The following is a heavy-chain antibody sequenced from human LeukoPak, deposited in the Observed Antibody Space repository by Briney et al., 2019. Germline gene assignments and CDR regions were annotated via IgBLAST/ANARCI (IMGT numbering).Heavy chain of an antibody. CDR2: IYYSGST. CDR1: VGSNSRYY. Sequence: SETLSLTCTVSVGSNSRYYWSWIRQPPGKGLEWIGDIYYSGSTNYNPSLKSRVTISVDTSKNQFSLKLSSVTAADTAVYYCARSSTSHSHFDYWGQGTLVTVSS. CDR3: ARSSTSHSHFDY. D-gene: IGHD2-2*01. J-gene: IGHJ4*02. V-gene: IGHV4-59*01.